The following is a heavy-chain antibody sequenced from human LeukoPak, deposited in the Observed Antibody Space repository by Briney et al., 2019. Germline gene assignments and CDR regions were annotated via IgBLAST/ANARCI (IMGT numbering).Heavy chain of an antibody. Sequence: GGSLRLSCAASGSTFSSYGMHWVRQAPGQGLEWVAVILNDGSQEKYADSVKGRFTISRDNSKNTLFLQMNSLRAEDTAVYYCARDDALGDNALDIWGQGTMVTVSS. CDR2: ILNDGSQE. D-gene: IGHD3-16*01. J-gene: IGHJ3*02. CDR3: ARDDALGDNALDI. V-gene: IGHV3-33*01. CDR1: GSTFSSYG.